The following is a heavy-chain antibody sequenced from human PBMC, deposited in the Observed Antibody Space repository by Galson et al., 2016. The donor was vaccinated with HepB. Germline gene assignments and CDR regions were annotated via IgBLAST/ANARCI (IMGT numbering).Heavy chain of an antibody. CDR3: ARDLRGMIRFFDWSTHFDS. V-gene: IGHV3-21*01. CDR2: ISGTSTYI. J-gene: IGHJ4*02. CDR1: GFTFNTYS. Sequence: SLRLSCAASGFTFNTYSMNWVRQAPGKGLEWVSSISGTSTYIYYADSVKGRFTIPRDSAKNSLYLQMNNVRAEDTAVYYCARDLRGMIRFFDWSTHFDSWGQGTLVTVSS. D-gene: IGHD3-9*01.